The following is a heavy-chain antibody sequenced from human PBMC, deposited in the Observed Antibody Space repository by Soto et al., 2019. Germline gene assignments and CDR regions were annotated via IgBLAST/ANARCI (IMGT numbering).Heavy chain of an antibody. CDR3: AREIMPLTNDWYFDL. D-gene: IGHD2-8*01. CDR1: GGSISGGVHS. V-gene: IGHV4-30-4*01. J-gene: IGHJ2*01. CDR2: IFDSGST. Sequence: QVQLQESGPGLVKPSETLSLTCTVSGGSISGGVHSWSWIRQPPGKGLEWIGHIFDSGSTYSNPSLKSRLTISVDTSKNQFALRLSSVTAADTAVYYCAREIMPLTNDWYFDLWCRGTLVTVSS.